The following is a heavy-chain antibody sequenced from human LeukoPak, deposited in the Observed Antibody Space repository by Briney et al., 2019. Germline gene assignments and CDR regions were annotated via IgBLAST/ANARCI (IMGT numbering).Heavy chain of an antibody. J-gene: IGHJ4*02. CDR2: ISAYNGNT. CDR1: GYTFTSYG. D-gene: IGHD3-10*01. V-gene: IGHV1-18*01. CDR3: AAQAHYGSGSYYNFAAGD. Sequence: ASVKVSCKASGYTFTSYGISWVRQAPGQGLEWMGWISAYNGNTNYAQKPQGRVTMTTDTSTSTAYMELRSLRSDDTAVYYCAAQAHYGSGSYYNFAAGDWGQGTLVTVSS.